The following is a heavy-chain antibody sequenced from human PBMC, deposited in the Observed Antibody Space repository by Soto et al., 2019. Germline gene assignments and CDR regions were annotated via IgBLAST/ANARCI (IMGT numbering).Heavy chain of an antibody. CDR2: IWSDGSKD. V-gene: IGHV3-33*08. Sequence: GGSLRHSCAASGFTFSRYAVSWVRQAPGKGLEWVAVIWSDGSKDDYADSVRGRFTVFRDDSQSTIHLQMNSLRAEDTGVYYCARDGCSGGSCLVDPWGQGTLVTVSS. D-gene: IGHD2-15*01. CDR1: GFTFSRYA. J-gene: IGHJ5*02. CDR3: ARDGCSGGSCLVDP.